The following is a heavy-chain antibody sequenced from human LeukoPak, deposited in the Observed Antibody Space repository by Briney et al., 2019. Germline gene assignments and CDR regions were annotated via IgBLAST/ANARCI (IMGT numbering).Heavy chain of an antibody. V-gene: IGHV3-15*01. J-gene: IGHJ4*02. CDR2: IKSKTDGGTT. CDR1: GFTFSNAW. D-gene: IGHD6-13*01. CDR3: TTLPGYSSL. Sequence: GGSLRLSWAASGFTFSNAWMSWVRQAAGKGLEWVGRIKSKTDGGTTDYAAPVKGRFTISRDDSKNTLYLQMNSLKTEDTAGYCCTTLPGYSSLWGQGTLVTVSS.